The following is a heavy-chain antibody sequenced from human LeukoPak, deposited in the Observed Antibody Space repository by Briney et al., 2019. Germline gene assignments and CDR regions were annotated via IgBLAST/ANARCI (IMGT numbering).Heavy chain of an antibody. V-gene: IGHV3-30*04. J-gene: IGHJ4*02. CDR1: GFTFSSYA. Sequence: PGGSLRLSCAASGFTFSSYAMSWVRQAPGKGLEWVAVISYDGSNKYYADSVKGRFTISRDNSKNTLSLHMNSLRGEDTAIYYCAKDYDTSGYDYWGQGTLVTVSS. CDR2: ISYDGSNK. D-gene: IGHD3-22*01. CDR3: AKDYDTSGYDY.